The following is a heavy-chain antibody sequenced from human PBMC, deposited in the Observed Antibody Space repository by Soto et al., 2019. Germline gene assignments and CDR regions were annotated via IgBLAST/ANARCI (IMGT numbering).Heavy chain of an antibody. D-gene: IGHD1-26*01. CDR1: GFTFNIYA. V-gene: IGHV3-23*01. CDR3: AKSPIVIAGTKVENYFYYHYMDV. J-gene: IGHJ6*03. CDR2: IKSGGGST. Sequence: EEQLSESGGGLAQPGGSLRLSCAASGFTFNIYAMSWVRQVPGRGLEWVSSIKSGGGSTYYADSVKGRFTISRDNSKGTLYLQMNSLRGEYSAVYYCAKSPIVIAGTKVENYFYYHYMDVWGKGTTVTVSS.